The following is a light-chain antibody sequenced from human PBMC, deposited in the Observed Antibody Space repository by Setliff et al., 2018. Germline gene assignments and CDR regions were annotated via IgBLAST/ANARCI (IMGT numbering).Light chain of an antibody. CDR1: NSDIGAGFG. J-gene: IGLJ1*01. CDR2: GTY. CDR3: QSYDNSLRYV. Sequence: QSVLTQPPSVSGAPGQRVTISCTGSNSDIGAGFGVHWYQQLPGTAPKLLIYGTYNRPSGVPDRFSGSKSGTSASLAITGLQAEDEADYYCQSYDNSLRYVFGSGTKGTVL. V-gene: IGLV1-40*01.